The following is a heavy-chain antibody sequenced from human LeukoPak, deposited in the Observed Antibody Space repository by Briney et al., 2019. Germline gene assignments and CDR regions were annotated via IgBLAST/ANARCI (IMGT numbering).Heavy chain of an antibody. CDR3: VKDGPYSYGPTYFDY. Sequence: GGSLRLSCSASEFTFSNYTMHWVRQAPGKGLEYVSAISSNGGSTYYADSVKDRFTISRDNSKNTLYLQMSSLRAEDTPVYYCVKDGPYSYGPTYFDYWGQGTLVTVSS. J-gene: IGHJ4*02. CDR2: ISSNGGST. CDR1: EFTFSNYT. V-gene: IGHV3-64D*09. D-gene: IGHD5-18*01.